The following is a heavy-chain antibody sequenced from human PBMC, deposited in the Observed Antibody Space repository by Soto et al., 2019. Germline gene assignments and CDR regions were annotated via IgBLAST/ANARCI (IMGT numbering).Heavy chain of an antibody. CDR3: ARTTAVPNTLRSRYFFDY. V-gene: IGHV4-61*01. CDR1: GGAVSNKSYY. D-gene: IGHD4-17*01. J-gene: IGHJ4*02. Sequence: SETLCHTCSVAGGAVSNKSYYWSWIRQPPGKRLEWIGYVYYSGTTNYNPSLKSRVTISVDLSKNQFSLRLSSVTTADTALYYCARTTAVPNTLRSRYFFDYWGQGTLVTGSS. CDR2: VYYSGTT.